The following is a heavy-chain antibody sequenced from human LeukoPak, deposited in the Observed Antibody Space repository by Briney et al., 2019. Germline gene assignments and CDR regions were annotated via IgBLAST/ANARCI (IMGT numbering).Heavy chain of an antibody. V-gene: IGHV5-51*01. CDR1: GYSFTSYW. J-gene: IGHJ2*01. CDR2: IYPGDSDT. CDR3: ARRSLGAVAGNWYFDL. Sequence: GESLKISCKGSGYSFTSYWISWVRQMPGKGLEWMGIIYPGDSDTRYSPSFQGQVTISADKSISTAYLQWSSPKASDTAMYYCARRSLGAVAGNWYFDLWGRGTLVTVSS. D-gene: IGHD6-19*01.